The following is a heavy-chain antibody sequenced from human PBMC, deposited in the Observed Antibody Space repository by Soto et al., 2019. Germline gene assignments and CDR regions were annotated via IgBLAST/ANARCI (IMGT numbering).Heavy chain of an antibody. CDR2: ISASGSTT. CDR1: GFTFDTYA. V-gene: IGHV3-23*01. CDR3: AKRGPGSDYYYGLDV. J-gene: IGHJ6*02. D-gene: IGHD2-15*01. Sequence: EVQLLESGGGLVQPGGSLRLSCVPSGFTFDTYAMSWVRQIPGKGLEWVSTISASGSTTYYADSVKGRFTISRDNVKKTLHLQLNSVTAEDADVYYCAKRGPGSDYYYGLDVWGQGPTVTVSS.